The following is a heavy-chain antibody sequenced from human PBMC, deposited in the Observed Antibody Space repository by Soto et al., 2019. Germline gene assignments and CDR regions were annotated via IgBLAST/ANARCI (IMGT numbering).Heavy chain of an antibody. CDR3: ARSNSGYYKWFDP. J-gene: IGHJ5*02. V-gene: IGHV4-39*01. CDR2: IYYSGIT. Sequence: HLHLQESGPGLVKPSETLSLTCTVSGDSISNSNYYWGWIRQPPGKGLEWIANIYYSGITYYNPSRKSRAAISVDTSKNQFSLKLSSVTAADTAIYYCARSNSGYYKWFDPWGQGTLVTVSS. CDR1: GDSISNSNYY. D-gene: IGHD3-22*01.